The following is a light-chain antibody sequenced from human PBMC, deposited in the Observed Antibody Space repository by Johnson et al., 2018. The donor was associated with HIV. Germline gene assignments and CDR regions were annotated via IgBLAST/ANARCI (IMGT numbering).Light chain of an antibody. V-gene: IGLV1-51*02. Sequence: QAVLTQPPSVSAAPGQKVTISCSGSSSNIGKNHVSWYQQFPGTAPKLLVYENNKRPSGIPDRFSGSKSGTSATLGITGLQTGDEADYYCGTWDSSLSVYVFGTGTKVTVL. CDR1: SSNIGKNH. CDR3: GTWDSSLSVYV. J-gene: IGLJ1*01. CDR2: ENN.